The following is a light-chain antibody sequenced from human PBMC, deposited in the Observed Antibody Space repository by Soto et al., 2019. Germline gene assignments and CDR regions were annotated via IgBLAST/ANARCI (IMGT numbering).Light chain of an antibody. V-gene: IGLV1-44*01. CDR2: NND. CDR1: TSNIGDNT. J-gene: IGLJ3*02. CDR3: STWDDSLNAWV. Sequence: QSVLTQPPSASGTPGQRVAISCSGTTSNIGDNTVHWYQQPPGTAPKLLIYNNDRRPSGVPDRFSGSKSGTSASLAISGLQSEDEADYFCSTWDDSLNAWVFGGGTKLTVL.